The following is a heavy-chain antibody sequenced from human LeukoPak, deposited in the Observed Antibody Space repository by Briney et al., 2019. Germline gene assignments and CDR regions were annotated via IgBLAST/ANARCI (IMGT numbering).Heavy chain of an antibody. CDR2: IVYSGNT. J-gene: IGHJ3*02. D-gene: IGHD3-10*01. CDR1: GGSISSSSYY. V-gene: IGHV4-39*01. Sequence: SETLSLTCTVSGGSISSSSYYWGWIRQPPGKGLEWIGSIVYSGNTFYNPSLKSRVTISVDTAKNQFSLKLSSVTAADTSMYFCARHYHYGSGRYMPFDIWGQGAMVTISS. CDR3: ARHYHYGSGRYMPFDI.